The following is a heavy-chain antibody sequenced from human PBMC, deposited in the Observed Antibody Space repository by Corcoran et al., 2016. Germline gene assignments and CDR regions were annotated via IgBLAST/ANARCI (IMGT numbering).Heavy chain of an antibody. J-gene: IGHJ4*02. Sequence: EVQLVESGGGLVKPGGSLRLSCAASGFTFSNAWMNWVRQAPGIGLEWVGRIKSKTDGGTTDYAAPVKGRFTISRDDSKNTLYLQMNSLKTEDTAVYYCTTDSSGWYTDDYWGQGTLVTVSS. CDR2: IKSKTDGGTT. D-gene: IGHD6-19*01. CDR3: TTDSSGWYTDDY. CDR1: GFTFSNAW. V-gene: IGHV3-15*07.